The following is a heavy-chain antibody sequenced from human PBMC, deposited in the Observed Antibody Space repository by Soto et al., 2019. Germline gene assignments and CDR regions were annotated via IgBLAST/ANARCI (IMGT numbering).Heavy chain of an antibody. CDR1: GFSFNDYS. D-gene: IGHD4-17*01. CDR3: ARDWSYAFDY. Sequence: GGSLRLSCAASGFSFNDYSMNWVRQAPGKGLEWVSYIGGGDPYYAAPVKGRFTISRDKAKNLLYLQMNSLRAEDTAVYYCARDWSYAFDYWGQGSLVTVSS. CDR2: IGGGDP. J-gene: IGHJ4*02. V-gene: IGHV3-21*05.